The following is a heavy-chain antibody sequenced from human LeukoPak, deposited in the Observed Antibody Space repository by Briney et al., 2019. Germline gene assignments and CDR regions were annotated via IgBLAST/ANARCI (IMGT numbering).Heavy chain of an antibody. J-gene: IGHJ4*02. D-gene: IGHD3-22*01. CDR1: GFTFSYAW. CDR3: AKDPRGLVVVTTLFCDY. V-gene: IGHV3-30*18. CDR2: ISYDGSNR. Sequence: PGGSLRLSCAASGFTFSYAWMGWVRQAPGKGLEWVAVISYDGSNRYYADSVKGRFTISRDNSKNTLYLQMNSLRAEDTAVYYCAKDPRGLVVVTTLFCDYWGQGTLVTVSS.